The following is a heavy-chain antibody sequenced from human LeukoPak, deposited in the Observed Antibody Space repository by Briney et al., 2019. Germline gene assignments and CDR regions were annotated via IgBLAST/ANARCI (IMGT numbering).Heavy chain of an antibody. V-gene: IGHV4-34*01. CDR1: GGSFSDYY. CDR2: INHSGIT. Sequence: PSETLSLTCAVYGGSFSDYYWGWIRQPPGKGLEWIGEINHSGITNYNPSLKSRVTISVDTSKNQFSLKLSSVTAADTAVYYCARGQRFKHGMDVWGQGTTVTVSS. J-gene: IGHJ6*02. CDR3: ARGQRFKHGMDV. D-gene: IGHD2-2*01.